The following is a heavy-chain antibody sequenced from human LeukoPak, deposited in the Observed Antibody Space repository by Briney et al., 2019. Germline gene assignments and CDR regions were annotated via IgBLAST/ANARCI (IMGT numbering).Heavy chain of an antibody. V-gene: IGHV3-30-3*01. D-gene: IGHD2-2*01. Sequence: GRSLRLSCAASGFTFSSYAMHWVRQAPGKGLEWVAVISYDGSNKYYADSVKGRFTISRDNSKNTLYLQMNSLRAEDTAVYYCARDSRYCSSTSCSQDLRLYYYYGMDVWGQGTTVTVSS. CDR2: ISYDGSNK. J-gene: IGHJ6*02. CDR3: ARDSRYCSSTSCSQDLRLYYYYGMDV. CDR1: GFTFSSYA.